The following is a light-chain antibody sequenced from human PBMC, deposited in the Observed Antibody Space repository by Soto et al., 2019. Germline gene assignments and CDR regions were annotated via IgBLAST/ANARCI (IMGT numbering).Light chain of an antibody. CDR3: QQYNFWPPLT. CDR2: DAS. J-gene: IGKJ4*01. V-gene: IGKV3-15*01. CDR1: QSVTSN. Sequence: EIVMTQSPATLSVSPGERATLSCRASQSVTSNLAWYRQKPGQAPRLLNSDASTRATGVPARFSGSGSGTEFTLTISSLQSEDSGIYYCQQYNFWPPLTFGGGTKVEIK.